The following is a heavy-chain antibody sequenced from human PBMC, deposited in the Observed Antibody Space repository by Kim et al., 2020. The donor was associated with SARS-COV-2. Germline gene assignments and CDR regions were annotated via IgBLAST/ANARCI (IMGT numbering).Heavy chain of an antibody. CDR3: ARELIAVAGTCSDY. D-gene: IGHD6-19*01. Sequence: ADSVKGRFTSSRDNAKNSLYVQMNSLRAEDTAVYYCARELIAVAGTCSDYWGQGTLVTVSS. J-gene: IGHJ4*02. V-gene: IGHV3-21*01.